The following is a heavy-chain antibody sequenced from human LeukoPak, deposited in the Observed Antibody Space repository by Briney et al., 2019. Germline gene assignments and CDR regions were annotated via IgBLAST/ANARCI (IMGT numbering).Heavy chain of an antibody. V-gene: IGHV4-34*01. CDR3: ARISGSYSHPSDY. Sequence: SETLSLTCAVYGVSFSGYYWSWIRQPPGKGLEWIGEINHSGSTNYNPSLKSRVTISVDTSKNQFSLKLSSVTAADTAVYYCARISGSYSHPSDYWGQGTLVTVSS. CDR2: INHSGST. J-gene: IGHJ4*02. CDR1: GVSFSGYY. D-gene: IGHD1-26*01.